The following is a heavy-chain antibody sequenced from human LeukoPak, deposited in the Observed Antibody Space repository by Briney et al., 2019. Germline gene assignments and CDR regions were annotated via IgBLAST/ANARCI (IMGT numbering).Heavy chain of an antibody. Sequence: SETLSLTCTVSGNSISSGDYYWSWIRQPPGKGLEWIGYIYYSGSTYYNPSLKSRVTISVDTSKNQFSLKLSSVTAADTAVYYCARGQDYDNFDYWGQGTLVTVSS. V-gene: IGHV4-30-4*01. CDR3: ARGQDYDNFDY. J-gene: IGHJ4*02. D-gene: IGHD3-22*01. CDR1: GNSISSGDYY. CDR2: IYYSGST.